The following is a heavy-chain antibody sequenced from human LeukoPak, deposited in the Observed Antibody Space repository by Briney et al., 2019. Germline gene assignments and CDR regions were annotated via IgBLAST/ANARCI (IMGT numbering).Heavy chain of an antibody. J-gene: IGHJ4*02. CDR2: MNGEGTTI. V-gene: IGHV3-74*01. CDR1: GLTFRTTC. Sequence: PGGSLRLSCATSGLTFRTTCMHWVRQAPGKALMWVSRMNGEGTTIDYADSVRGRFTVSRDYAKNTLFLQMNNLRTEDTALYFCATARNFRFEYWGQGSLVIVSA. D-gene: IGHD1-7*01. CDR3: ATARNFRFEY.